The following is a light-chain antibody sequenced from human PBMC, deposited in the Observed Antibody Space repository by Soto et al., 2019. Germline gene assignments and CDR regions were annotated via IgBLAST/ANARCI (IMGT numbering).Light chain of an antibody. V-gene: IGKV3-20*01. CDR1: QSVNSTY. CDR3: HQFGGSPPYT. J-gene: IGKJ2*01. Sequence: EIVLTQSPGTLSLSPGERATLSCRVSQSVNSTYLAWYQQKPGQAPRLLIYGASSRATGIPDRFSGSGSGTDFTLTISRLEPDDFAVFYCHQFGGSPPYTFGQGTKLEIK. CDR2: GAS.